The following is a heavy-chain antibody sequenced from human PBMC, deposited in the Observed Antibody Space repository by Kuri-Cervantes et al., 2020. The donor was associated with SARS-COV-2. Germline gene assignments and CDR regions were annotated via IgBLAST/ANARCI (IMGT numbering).Heavy chain of an antibody. CDR1: GYTFTGYD. CDR3: ARDGRRAADY. Sequence: ASVKVSCKASGYTFTGYDINWVRPATGQGLEWMGWMNPNSGNTGYAQKFQGRVTITRNTSISTAYMELSSLRSEDTAVYYCARDGRRAADYCGQGTLVTVSS. J-gene: IGHJ4*02. V-gene: IGHV1-8*03. D-gene: IGHD1-1*01. CDR2: MNPNSGNT.